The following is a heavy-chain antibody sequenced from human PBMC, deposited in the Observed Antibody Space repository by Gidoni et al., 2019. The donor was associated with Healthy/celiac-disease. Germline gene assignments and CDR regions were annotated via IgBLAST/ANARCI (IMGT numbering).Heavy chain of an antibody. D-gene: IGHD3-16*01. CDR1: GFTFSRYA. V-gene: IGHV3-23*01. CDR2: ISGSGGST. J-gene: IGHJ3*02. Sequence: EVQLLESGGGLVQPGGSLRLSCASSGFTFSRYAMSWVRQAPGKGLEWVSAISGSGGSTYYADSVKGRFTISRDNSKNTLYLQMNSLRAEDTAVYYCAKDRWLERFGDDAFDIWGQGTMVTVSS. CDR3: AKDRWLERFGDDAFDI.